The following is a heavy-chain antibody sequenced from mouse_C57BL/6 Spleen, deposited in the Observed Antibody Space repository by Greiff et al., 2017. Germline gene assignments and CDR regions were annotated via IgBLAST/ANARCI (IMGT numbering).Heavy chain of an antibody. D-gene: IGHD3-2*02. J-gene: IGHJ2*01. CDR1: GYTFTSYW. CDR2: IYPGSGST. CDR3: ARGGGYDVKYYFDY. V-gene: IGHV1-55*01. Sequence: QVQLQQPGAELVKPGASVKMSCKASGYTFTSYWITWVKQRPGQGLEWIGDIYPGSGSTNYNEKFKSKATLTVDTSSSTAYMQLSSLTSEDSAFYCGARGGGYDVKYYFDYWGQGTTLTVSS.